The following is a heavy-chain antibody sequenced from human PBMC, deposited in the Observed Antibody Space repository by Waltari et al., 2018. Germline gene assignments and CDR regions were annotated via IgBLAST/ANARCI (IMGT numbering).Heavy chain of an antibody. CDR2: VQNDGTEK. Sequence: EVQLVESGVGLVQPGGSLSLPCAAYGSAFSNYWMNWLRQAPGKGLEWVANVQNDGTEKYYLDSVKGRFTISRDNAKSSLYLQMDSLRAEDTAIYYCARDGRGVNSQFNLFDLWGQGLQVTVSS. J-gene: IGHJ5*02. V-gene: IGHV3-7*01. CDR3: ARDGRGVNSQFNLFDL. D-gene: IGHD2-8*01. CDR1: GSAFSNYW.